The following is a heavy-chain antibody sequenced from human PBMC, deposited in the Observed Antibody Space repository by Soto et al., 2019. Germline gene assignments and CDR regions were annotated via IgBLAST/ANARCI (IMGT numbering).Heavy chain of an antibody. CDR2: IHSSGST. CDR1: GASMNSYH. D-gene: IGHD6-25*01. V-gene: IGHV4-4*07. Sequence: QVQLQASGPGLVKPSETLSLTCTVSGASMNSYHWSWIRQPAGKGLAWIGHIHSSGSTNYNPSLKSRVTMSVDTSKNQFSLRLMSLTAADTAVYYCARDQGVAAAAITWFDPWGQGSLVTVSS. CDR3: ARDQGVAAAAITWFDP. J-gene: IGHJ5*02.